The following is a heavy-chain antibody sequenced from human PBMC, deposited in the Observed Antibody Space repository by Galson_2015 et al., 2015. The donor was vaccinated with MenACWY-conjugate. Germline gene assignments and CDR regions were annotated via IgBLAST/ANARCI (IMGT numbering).Heavy chain of an antibody. J-gene: IGHJ4*02. CDR3: ARAGALTYYFDY. V-gene: IGHV4-4*02. CDR2: IYHSGSI. Sequence: SETLSLTCAVSGASISSVNGWSWVRQPPGKGLEWIAEIYHSGSINYNPSLKSRVTMSVDKSKNQISLKLSSVTAADTAVYYCARAGALTYYFDYWGQGTLVSVSS. CDR1: GASISSVNG.